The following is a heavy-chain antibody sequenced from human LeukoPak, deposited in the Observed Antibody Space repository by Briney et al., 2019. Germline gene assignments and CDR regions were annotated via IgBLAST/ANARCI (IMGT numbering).Heavy chain of an antibody. CDR3: AKREGYGLIDY. Sequence: SETLSLTCTVSGASISGSGYYWGWIRQPPGKGLEWIGSIYSSGSTYYNASLQSRVTISIETSKNQFSLRLNSVTAADTAMYYCAKREGYGLIDYWGQGTLVTVSS. D-gene: IGHD5-24*01. CDR2: IYSSGST. CDR1: GASISGSGYY. V-gene: IGHV4-39*01. J-gene: IGHJ4*02.